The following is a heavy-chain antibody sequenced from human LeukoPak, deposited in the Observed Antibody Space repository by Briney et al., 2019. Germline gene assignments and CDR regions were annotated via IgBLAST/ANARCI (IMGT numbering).Heavy chain of an antibody. J-gene: IGHJ6*04. V-gene: IGHV1-69*05. CDR2: IIPIFGTA. CDR3: ARERGGYCSGGSCPSPPDV. Sequence: SVKVSCKASGGTFSSYAISWVRQATGQGLEWMGRIIPIFGTANYAQKFQGRVTITTDESTSTAYMELSSLRSEDTAVYYCARERGGYCSGGSCPSPPDVWGKGTTVTVSS. CDR1: GGTFSSYA. D-gene: IGHD2-15*01.